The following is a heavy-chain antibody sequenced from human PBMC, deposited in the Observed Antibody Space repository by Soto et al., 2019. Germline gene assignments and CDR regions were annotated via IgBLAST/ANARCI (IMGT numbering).Heavy chain of an antibody. CDR3: ARDHRWGYEYGDYGDS. Sequence: EVYLLESGGGVVRPGGSLRLSCAASGFGFDEYGMSWVRQGPGKGLEWVSGINRHGDSTGYADSVKGRLTISRDNAKNSLYLQMNGLRAEDTAFYYCARDHRWGYEYGDYGDSWGQGTLVTVSS. CDR1: GFGFDEYG. J-gene: IGHJ4*02. V-gene: IGHV3-20*04. CDR2: INRHGDST. D-gene: IGHD4-17*01.